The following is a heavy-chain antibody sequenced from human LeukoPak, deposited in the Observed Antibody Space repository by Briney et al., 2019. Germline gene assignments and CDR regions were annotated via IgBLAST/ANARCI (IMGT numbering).Heavy chain of an antibody. CDR1: GDSVSSNSAA. J-gene: IGHJ4*02. Sequence: SQTLSLTCAISGDSVSSNSAAWNWIRQSPSRGLEWLGRTYYRSKWYNDYAVSVKSRIAINADTPKNQFSLQLYSVTPEDTAVYYCVRDQTGTMPFDYWGQGTLVTASS. D-gene: IGHD1/OR15-1a*01. CDR3: VRDQTGTMPFDY. CDR2: TYYRSKWYN. V-gene: IGHV6-1*01.